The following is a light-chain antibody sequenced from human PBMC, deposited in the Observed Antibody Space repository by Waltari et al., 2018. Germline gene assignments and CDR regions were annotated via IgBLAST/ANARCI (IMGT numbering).Light chain of an antibody. CDR3: QSADTDASVF. V-gene: IGLV3-25*03. CDR1: ALPKQY. Sequence: SHELTQPPSVSVSPGQTARITCSGDALPKQYAYWYQQNAGQAPVLLTYKDTERPSGIPERFSGSSSGTTVTLTISGVQAEDEADYYCQSADTDASVFFGGGTKLTVL. CDR2: KDT. J-gene: IGLJ2*01.